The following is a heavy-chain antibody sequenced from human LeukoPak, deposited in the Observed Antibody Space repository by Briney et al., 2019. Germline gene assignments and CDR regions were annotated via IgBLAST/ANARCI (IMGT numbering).Heavy chain of an antibody. CDR2: ISAYNGNT. CDR3: ARIYGGNSGLDY. D-gene: IGHD4-23*01. CDR1: GYTFTGYG. J-gene: IGHJ4*02. Sequence: ASVKVSCKASGYTFTGYGISWVRQAPGQGLEWMGWISAYNGNTNYAQKLQGRVTMTTDTSTSTACMELRSLRSDDTAVYYCARIYGGNSGLDYWGQGTLVTVSS. V-gene: IGHV1-18*01.